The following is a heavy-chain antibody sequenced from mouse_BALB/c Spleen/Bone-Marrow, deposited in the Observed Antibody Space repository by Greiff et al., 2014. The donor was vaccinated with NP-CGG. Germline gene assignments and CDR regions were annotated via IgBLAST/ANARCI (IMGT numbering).Heavy chain of an antibody. Sequence: VQLRQSGAELARPGASVKMSCKASGYTFTSYTIQRVKQRPGQGLEWIGYINPSSGYTDYNQKFKDKTTLTADKSSNTAYMQLTSLTSEDSAVYSCAREARTGAWFTYWGQGTLVTVSA. V-gene: IGHV1-4*02. J-gene: IGHJ3*01. D-gene: IGHD4-1*01. CDR2: INPSSGYT. CDR1: GYTFTSYT. CDR3: AREARTGAWFTY.